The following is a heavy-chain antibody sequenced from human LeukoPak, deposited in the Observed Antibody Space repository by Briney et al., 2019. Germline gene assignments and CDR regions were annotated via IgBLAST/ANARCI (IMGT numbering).Heavy chain of an antibody. CDR3: ANLHYVSSGSNFDY. CDR1: ADSISSRY. V-gene: IGHV4-59*11. Sequence: KPSETLSLTCTVSADSISSRYCSWIRQPPGKGLDWIGYIHYSGTTNYNPSLKSRVTISVGTSKKQFSLKLKSVTAADTAVYYCANLHYVSSGSNFDYWGQGTLVTVSS. J-gene: IGHJ4*02. D-gene: IGHD3-22*01. CDR2: IHYSGTT.